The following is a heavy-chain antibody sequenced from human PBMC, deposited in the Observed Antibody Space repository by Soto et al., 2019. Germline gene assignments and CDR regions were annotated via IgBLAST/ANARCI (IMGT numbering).Heavy chain of an antibody. CDR2: IIPIFGTA. CDR3: AREEDGGPPYYSYGMDV. V-gene: IGHV1-69*01. CDR1: GGTFSSYA. J-gene: IGHJ6*02. Sequence: QVQLVQSGAEVKKPGSSVKVSCKASGGTFSSYAISWVRQAPGQGLEWMGGIIPIFGTANYAQKFQGRVTITADESTSTAYMELSSLRSEDTAVYYCAREEDGGPPYYSYGMDVWGQGTTVTVSS. D-gene: IGHD2-15*01.